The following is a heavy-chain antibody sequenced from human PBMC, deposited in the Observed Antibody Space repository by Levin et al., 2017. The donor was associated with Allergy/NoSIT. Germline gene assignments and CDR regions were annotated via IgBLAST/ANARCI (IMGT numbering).Heavy chain of an antibody. CDR1: GGSFSGYY. D-gene: IGHD3-10*01. Sequence: KASETLSLTCAVYGGSFSGYYWSWIRQPPGKGLEWIGEINHSGSTNYNPSLKSRVTISVDTSKNQFSLKLSSVTAADTAVYYCASSNSGSYKNWFDPWGQGTLVTVSS. J-gene: IGHJ5*02. V-gene: IGHV4-34*01. CDR3: ASSNSGSYKNWFDP. CDR2: INHSGST.